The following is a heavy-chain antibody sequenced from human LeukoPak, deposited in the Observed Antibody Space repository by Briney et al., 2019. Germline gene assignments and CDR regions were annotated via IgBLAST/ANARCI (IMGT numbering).Heavy chain of an antibody. V-gene: IGHV3-30*02. D-gene: IGHD3-16*01. J-gene: IGHJ3*02. CDR1: GFTFSNSG. CDR2: LRYDGSSK. CDR3: AKDSVYGGWGNAFDI. Sequence: GGSLRLSCAASGFTFSNSGMHWVRQAPGKGLEWVSFLRYDGSSKFYTDSVQGRFTISRDNSKNTLYLQMNSLRVEDAAVYYCAKDSVYGGWGNAFDIWGQGTMVTVSS.